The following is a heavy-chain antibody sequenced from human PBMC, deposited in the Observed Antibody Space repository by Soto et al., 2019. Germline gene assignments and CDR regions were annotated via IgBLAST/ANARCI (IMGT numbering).Heavy chain of an antibody. V-gene: IGHV3-30*14. CDR2: ISSDGATK. D-gene: IGHD6-13*01. Sequence: LRLSCTASGFAFRSHAMQWVRQAPGKGLEWVAVISSDGATKYVADSLKGRFTISRDNFESTMSLQMNNLRPEDTALYYCARSSVHIAAAGRLDLWXPGTLVTVSS. J-gene: IGHJ5*02. CDR1: GFAFRSHA. CDR3: ARSSVHIAAAGRLDL.